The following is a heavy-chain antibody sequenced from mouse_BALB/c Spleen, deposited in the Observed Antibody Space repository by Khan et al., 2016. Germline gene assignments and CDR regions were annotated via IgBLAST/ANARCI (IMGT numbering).Heavy chain of an antibody. D-gene: IGHD2-14*01. V-gene: IGHV5-4*02. CDR2: ISDGGSYT. CDR1: GFTFSDYY. J-gene: IGHJ3*01. Sequence: EVQLVESGGGLVKPGGSLKLSCAASGFTFSDYYMYWVRQTPEQRLEWVATISDGGSYTYYPDSVKGRFTISRDNAKNNLYLQMSSLKSEDTAMYYCARDDRWFAYWGQGTLVTVSA. CDR3: ARDDRWFAY.